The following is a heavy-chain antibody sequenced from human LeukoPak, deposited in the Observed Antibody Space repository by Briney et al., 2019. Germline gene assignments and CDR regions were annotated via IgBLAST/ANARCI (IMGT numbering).Heavy chain of an antibody. J-gene: IGHJ6*02. D-gene: IGHD1-7*01. CDR3: AGGRYNWNYRHYYYGMDV. Sequence: PSETLSLTCTVSGGSISSGGYYWSWIRQHPGKGLEWIGYIYYSGSTCYSPSLKSRVTISVDTSKNQFSLKLSSVTAADTAVYYCAGGRYNWNYRHYYYGMDVWGQGTTVTVSS. CDR2: IYYSGST. V-gene: IGHV4-31*03. CDR1: GGSISSGGYY.